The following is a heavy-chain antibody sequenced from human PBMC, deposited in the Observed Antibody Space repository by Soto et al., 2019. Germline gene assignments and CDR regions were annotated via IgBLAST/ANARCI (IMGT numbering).Heavy chain of an antibody. CDR3: ARRYGYCFDY. CDR1: GGAISSYY. Sequence: SETLSLTCTVSGGAISSYYWSWIRQPPGKGLEWIGYIYYSGSTNYNPSLKSRVTISVDTSKNQFSLKLSSVTAADPAVYYCARRYGYCFDYWGQGTLVPVSS. V-gene: IGHV4-59*08. D-gene: IGHD2-2*03. CDR2: IYYSGST. J-gene: IGHJ4*02.